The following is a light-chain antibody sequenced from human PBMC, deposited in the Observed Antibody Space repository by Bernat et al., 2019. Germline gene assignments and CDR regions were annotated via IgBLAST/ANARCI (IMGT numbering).Light chain of an antibody. Sequence: QSALTQPPSASGSPGRSVTISCTGTSSDIGGFNYVSWYQHHPGKAPKLIIYDVNKRPSGVPDRFSGSKSGITASLTVSGLQADDEADYYCSSYSGNNNLVVGTGTKVTVL. CDR1: SSDIGGFNY. CDR2: DVN. V-gene: IGLV2-8*01. CDR3: SSYSGNNNLV. J-gene: IGLJ1*01.